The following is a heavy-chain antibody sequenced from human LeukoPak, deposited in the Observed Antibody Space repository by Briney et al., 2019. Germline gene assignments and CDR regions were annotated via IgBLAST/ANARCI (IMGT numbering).Heavy chain of an antibody. Sequence: ASVKVSCKASGYSSTNCGISWVRQAPGQGLEWMGWIHIYRGNTNYAQKFQGRVAMTRDTSTSTVYMELSSLRSEDTAVYYCARGLGSGSYYKVWGQGTLVTVSS. CDR3: ARGLGSGSYYKV. CDR1: GYSSTNCG. V-gene: IGHV1-18*01. CDR2: IHIYRGNT. J-gene: IGHJ4*02. D-gene: IGHD3-10*01.